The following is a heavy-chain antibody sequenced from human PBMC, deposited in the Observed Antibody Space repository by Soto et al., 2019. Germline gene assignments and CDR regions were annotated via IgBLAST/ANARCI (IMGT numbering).Heavy chain of an antibody. J-gene: IGHJ4*02. V-gene: IGHV3-33*01. Sequence: QVQLVESGGGVVQPGRSLRLSCAASGFTFSNYGMHWVRQAPGKGLEWVAVTWYDGNNKYYADSVKGRFTISRDNSKNTLYLQMNSLRAEDTAVYYCARDRHYDRSGYLGFWGQGTLVTVSS. CDR2: TWYDGNNK. CDR1: GFTFSNYG. D-gene: IGHD3-22*01. CDR3: ARDRHYDRSGYLGF.